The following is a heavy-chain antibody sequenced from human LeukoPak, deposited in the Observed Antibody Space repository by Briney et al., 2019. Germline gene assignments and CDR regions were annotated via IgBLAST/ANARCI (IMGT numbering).Heavy chain of an antibody. D-gene: IGHD3-10*01. CDR1: GVTFSTYA. J-gene: IGHJ4*02. CDR3: AKYGSGTYYNGLH. CDR2: ISVSGENT. V-gene: IGHV3-23*01. Sequence: GGSLRLSCAASGVTFSTYAMTWVRQAPGKGLQWVSTISVSGENTYYADSVKGRFTISRDISKSTLYLQMNSLRDEDTALYYCAKYGSGTYYNGLHWGQGTLVTVSS.